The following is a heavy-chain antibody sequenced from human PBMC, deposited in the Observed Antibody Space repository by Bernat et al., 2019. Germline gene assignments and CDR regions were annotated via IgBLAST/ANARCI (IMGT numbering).Heavy chain of an antibody. V-gene: IGHV2-70*15. D-gene: IGHD5-24*01. Sequence: QVTLRESGPALVKPTQTLTLTCTFSGFSLSTTAMCVSWIRQPPGKALEWLARIDWDDDKYYSTSLRTRLTISKDTSKNQVVLTMTDMDPVDTATYYCARFTEMPSRGHHYGMDVWGPGTTVTVSS. J-gene: IGHJ6*02. CDR3: ARFTEMPSRGHHYGMDV. CDR1: GFSLSTTAMC. CDR2: IDWDDDK.